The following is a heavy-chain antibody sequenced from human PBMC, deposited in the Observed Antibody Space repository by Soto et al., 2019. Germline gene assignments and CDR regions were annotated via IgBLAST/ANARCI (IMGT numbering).Heavy chain of an antibody. J-gene: IGHJ4*02. CDR1: GFTFSSYA. CDR3: AKDYDILTGYSYPFDY. Sequence: GGSLRLSCAASGFTFSSYAMSWVRQAPGKGLEWVSAISGSGGSTYYADSVKGRFTISRDNSKNTLYLQMNSLRAEDTAVYYCAKDYDILTGYSYPFDYWGQGTLVTVSS. V-gene: IGHV3-23*01. D-gene: IGHD3-9*01. CDR2: ISGSGGST.